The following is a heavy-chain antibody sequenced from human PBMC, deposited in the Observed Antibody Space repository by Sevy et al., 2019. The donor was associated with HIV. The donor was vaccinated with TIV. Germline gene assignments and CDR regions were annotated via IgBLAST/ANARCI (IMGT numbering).Heavy chain of an antibody. CDR2: INPSGGST. J-gene: IGHJ4*02. CDR3: ARSGPYEDFDY. V-gene: IGHV1-46*01. Sequence: ASVKVSCKASGYTFTSYYMHWVRQAPGQGLEWMGIINPSGGSTSYAQKFQGRDTMTRDTSTSTVYMELGSLRSEDTAVYYCARSGPYEDFDYWGQGTLVTVSS. CDR1: GYTFTSYY. D-gene: IGHD3-3*01.